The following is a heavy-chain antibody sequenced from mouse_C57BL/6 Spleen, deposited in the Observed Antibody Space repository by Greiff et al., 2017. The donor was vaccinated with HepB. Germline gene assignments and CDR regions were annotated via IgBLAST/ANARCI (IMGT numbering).Heavy chain of an antibody. CDR3: ARSSNGYFDV. D-gene: IGHD2-1*01. Sequence: EVHLVESGGGLVQPGGSLSLSCAASGFTFTDYYMSWVRQPPGKALEWLGFIRNKANGYTTEYSASVKGRFTISRDNSQSILYLQMNALRAEDSATYYCARSSNGYFDVWGTGTTVTVSS. CDR2: IRNKANGYTT. CDR1: GFTFTDYY. J-gene: IGHJ1*03. V-gene: IGHV7-3*01.